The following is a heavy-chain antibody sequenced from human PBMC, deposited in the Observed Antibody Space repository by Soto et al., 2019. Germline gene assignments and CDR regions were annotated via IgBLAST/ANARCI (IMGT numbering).Heavy chain of an antibody. V-gene: IGHV1-8*01. CDR3: ARRTGYYDILTGPSSYYYYYYMDV. Sequence: ASVKVSCKASGYTFTSYDINWVRQTTGQGLEWMGWMNPNSGNTGYAQKFQGRVTMTRNTSISTAYMELSSLRSEDTAVYYCARRTGYYDILTGPSSYYYYYYMDVWGKGTTVTVSS. CDR1: GYTFTSYD. CDR2: MNPNSGNT. D-gene: IGHD3-9*01. J-gene: IGHJ6*03.